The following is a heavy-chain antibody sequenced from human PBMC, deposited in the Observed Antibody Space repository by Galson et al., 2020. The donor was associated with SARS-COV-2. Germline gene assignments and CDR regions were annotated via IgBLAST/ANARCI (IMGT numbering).Heavy chain of an antibody. CDR2: ISSDGSNK. CDR1: GFTFSSSA. Sequence: GRSLRLSCAASGFTFSSSAMHWVRQAPGKGLEWVAVISSDGSNKYYADSVKARFTISRDNSKHTLYLQMNSLRAEDTAVYYCARDYYDSSGSNAFEIWGKGTRVTVSS. V-gene: IGHV3-30*04. D-gene: IGHD3-22*01. J-gene: IGHJ3*02. CDR3: ARDYYDSSGSNAFEI.